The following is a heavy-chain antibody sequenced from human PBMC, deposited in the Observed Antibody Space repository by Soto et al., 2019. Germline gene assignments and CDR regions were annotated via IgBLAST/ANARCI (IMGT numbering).Heavy chain of an antibody. CDR3: ARGGGAYSLDY. J-gene: IGHJ4*02. CDR1: GYTFTSYD. D-gene: IGHD2-15*01. CDR2: MNANSGNT. Sequence: QVQLAQSGAEVKNPGASVKVSCKVSGYTFTSYDVNWVRQATGQGLEWMGWMNANSGNTGYIRKFEGRVTMTWNTSINTAYVELRSLRSEDTAVYYCARGGGAYSLDYWGQGTLVTVSS. V-gene: IGHV1-8*01.